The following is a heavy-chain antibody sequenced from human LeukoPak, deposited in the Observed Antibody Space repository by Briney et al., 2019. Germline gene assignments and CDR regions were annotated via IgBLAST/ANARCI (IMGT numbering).Heavy chain of an antibody. V-gene: IGHV5-51*01. J-gene: IGHJ4*02. CDR2: IYPGDSDT. Sequence: GESLKISCKGSGYSFASYWIGWVRQLPGKGLEWMGIIYPGDSDTRYSPSFQGQVTISADKSISTAYLQWSSLKASDTAMYYCARLSGYYDSSGYYSDFDYWGQGTLVTVSS. CDR1: GYSFASYW. CDR3: ARLSGYYDSSGYYSDFDY. D-gene: IGHD3-22*01.